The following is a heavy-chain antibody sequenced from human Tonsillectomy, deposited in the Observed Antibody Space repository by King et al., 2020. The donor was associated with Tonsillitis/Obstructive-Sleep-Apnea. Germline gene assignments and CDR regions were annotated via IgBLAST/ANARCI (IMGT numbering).Heavy chain of an antibody. Sequence: VQLVESGGGLVQPGGSLRLSCAASGFTVSSNYMSWVRQAPGKGLEWVSVIYSGGSTYYADSVKGRFTISRDNSKNTLYLQMNSLRAEDTAVYYCARGSPTYYDFWSGYYNYYYYMDVWGKGTTVTVSS. CDR3: ARGSPTYYDFWSGYYNYYYYMDV. CDR1: GFTVSSNY. V-gene: IGHV3-66*01. CDR2: IYSGGST. D-gene: IGHD3-3*01. J-gene: IGHJ6*03.